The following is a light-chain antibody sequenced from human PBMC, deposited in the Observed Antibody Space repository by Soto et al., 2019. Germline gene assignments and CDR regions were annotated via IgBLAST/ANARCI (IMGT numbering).Light chain of an antibody. CDR2: GDT. V-gene: IGLV1-40*01. CDR3: QSYDSSLSDSV. J-gene: IGLJ2*01. CDR1: SSNIGGYYY. Sequence: QSVLTQPPSVSGAPGQRVTISCTGSSSNIGGYYYVHWYQQLPGTAPKLLIFGDTNRPSGVPDRFSGSKSGTSASLDITGLQGDDESEYYYQSYDSSLSDSVFGGGTQLTVL.